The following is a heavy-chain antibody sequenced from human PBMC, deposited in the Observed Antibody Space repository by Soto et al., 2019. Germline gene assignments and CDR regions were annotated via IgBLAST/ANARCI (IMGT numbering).Heavy chain of an antibody. CDR1: GGSISSYY. CDR2: IYYSGST. D-gene: IGHD6-13*01. V-gene: IGHV4-59*01. Sequence: PSETLSLTCTVSGGSISSYYWSWIRQPPGKGLEWIGYIYYSGSTNYNPSLKSRVTISVDTSKNQFSLKLSSVTAADTAVYYCARDGYSSRDHYYGMDVCGQGTTVTVSS. J-gene: IGHJ6*02. CDR3: ARDGYSSRDHYYGMDV.